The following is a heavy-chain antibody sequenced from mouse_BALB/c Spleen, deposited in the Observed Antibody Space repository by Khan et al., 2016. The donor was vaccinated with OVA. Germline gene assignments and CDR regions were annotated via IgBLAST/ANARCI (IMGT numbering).Heavy chain of an antibody. Sequence: EVKLEESGPELVKPGASVKISCKASGYSFTGYFMNWVMQSHGKSLEWIGRINPHIGETLYNQKFEGKATLTVDESSSTAHMELRSLASEDSAVYYCARIYRSDFDYWGQGTTLTVSS. CDR3: ARIYRSDFDY. CDR1: GYSFTGYF. D-gene: IGHD1-1*01. V-gene: IGHV1-20*02. J-gene: IGHJ2*01. CDR2: INPHIGET.